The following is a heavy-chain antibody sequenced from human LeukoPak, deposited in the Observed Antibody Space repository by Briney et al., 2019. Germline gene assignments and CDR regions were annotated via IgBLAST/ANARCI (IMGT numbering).Heavy chain of an antibody. CDR3: ARDPGSYTSY. CDR2: IKQDGSEK. CDR1: GFAFSSYW. J-gene: IGHJ4*02. Sequence: PGGSLRLSCAASGFAFSSYWMSWVRQAPGKGLEWVANIKQDGSEKYYADSVKVRFTISRDNARSSLYLQMNSLRVEDTAVYYCARDPGSYTSYWGQGTLVTVSS. D-gene: IGHD1-26*01. V-gene: IGHV3-7*01.